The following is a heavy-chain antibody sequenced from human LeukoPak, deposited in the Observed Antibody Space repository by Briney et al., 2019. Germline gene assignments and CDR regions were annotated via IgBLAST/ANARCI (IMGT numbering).Heavy chain of an antibody. Sequence: PVQPLGSVSVTTNADGYTRDAASVKGRFSISRHNSKNTVYLQMDNLRPEDTAVYYCARDRRGEKDFDVWGPGTVVTVSS. CDR2: TTNADGYT. V-gene: IGHV3-53*04. CDR3: ARDRRGEKDFDV. J-gene: IGHJ3*01.